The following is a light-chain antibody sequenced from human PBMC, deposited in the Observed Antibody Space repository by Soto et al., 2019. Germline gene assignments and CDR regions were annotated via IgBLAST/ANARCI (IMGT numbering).Light chain of an antibody. CDR1: QSISTY. CDR2: DAS. CDR3: QQRSKWPSIT. J-gene: IGKJ5*01. Sequence: EIVLTQSPATLSLSPGERATLSCRASQSISTYLAWYQQKPGQAPRLLIFDASNRATDITASFSGSGSGTGFTLTISSLEPEDFAVYYCQQRSKWPSITFGQGTRLEIK. V-gene: IGKV3-11*01.